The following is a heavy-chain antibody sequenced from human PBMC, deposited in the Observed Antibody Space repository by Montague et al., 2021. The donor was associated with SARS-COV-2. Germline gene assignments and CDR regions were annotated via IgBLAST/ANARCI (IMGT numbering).Heavy chain of an antibody. J-gene: IGHJ3*02. V-gene: IGHV3-48*03. Sequence: SLRLSCVASGFTFSSYEMNWVRQAPGKGLEWVSYISSSGSTIYYADSXKGRFTISRDNAKNSLYLQMNSLRAEDTAVYYCARVAYDFWSGLSWGAFDIWGQGTMVTVSS. CDR3: ARVAYDFWSGLSWGAFDI. CDR2: ISSSGSTI. CDR1: GFTFSSYE. D-gene: IGHD3-3*01.